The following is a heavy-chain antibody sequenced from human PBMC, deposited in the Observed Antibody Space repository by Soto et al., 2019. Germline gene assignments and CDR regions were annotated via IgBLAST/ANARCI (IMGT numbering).Heavy chain of an antibody. D-gene: IGHD2-2*02. Sequence: QVQLVQSGAEVKKPGASVKVSCKASGYTFTSYGISWVRQAPGQGLEWMGWISAYNGNTNYAQKLQGRVTMTTDTSTSTAYMELRSLRSDDTAVYYCARGGTHRYCSSTSCYKMAAFDIWGQGTMVTVSS. J-gene: IGHJ3*02. CDR1: GYTFTSYG. V-gene: IGHV1-18*04. CDR3: ARGGTHRYCSSTSCYKMAAFDI. CDR2: ISAYNGNT.